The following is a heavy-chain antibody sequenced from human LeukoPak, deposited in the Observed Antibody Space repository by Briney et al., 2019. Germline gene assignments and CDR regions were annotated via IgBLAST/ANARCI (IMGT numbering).Heavy chain of an antibody. CDR3: AKAVNGVVARDWFDP. D-gene: IGHD2-15*01. Sequence: GGSLRLSCAASGFTFSNYAMIWVRQAPGKGLEWVSAISGSGGNTYYADSVKGRFTISRDNSKNTLYLQMNSLRAEDTAVYYCAKAVNGVVARDWFDPWGQGTLVTVSS. CDR2: ISGSGGNT. CDR1: GFTFSNYA. J-gene: IGHJ5*02. V-gene: IGHV3-23*01.